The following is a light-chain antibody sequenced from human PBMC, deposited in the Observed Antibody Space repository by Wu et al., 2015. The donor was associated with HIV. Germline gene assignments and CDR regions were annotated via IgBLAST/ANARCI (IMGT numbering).Light chain of an antibody. Sequence: EIVLTQSPGTLSLSPGERATLSCRASQSVSSSYLAWYQQKPGQAPRLLIYGASSRATGIPDRFSGSGSGTDFTLTISRPEPEDFAVYYCQQYGSSPLWTFGQGTKVEIK. J-gene: IGKJ1*01. V-gene: IGKV3-20*01. CDR3: QQYGSSPLWT. CDR1: QSVSSSY. CDR2: GAS.